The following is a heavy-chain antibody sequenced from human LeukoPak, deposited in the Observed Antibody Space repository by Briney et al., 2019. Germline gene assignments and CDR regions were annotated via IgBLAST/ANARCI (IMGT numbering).Heavy chain of an antibody. CDR2: ISWNSGSI. V-gene: IGHV3-9*01. Sequence: GRSLRLSCTVSGFTFDDYAMHWVRQAPGKGLEWVTGISWNSGSIGYAASVKGRFTISRDNSRNSLFLQMNSLRTEDTALYYCATESQKYFDYWGQGTLVSVSS. CDR1: GFTFDDYA. J-gene: IGHJ4*02. CDR3: ATESQKYFDY.